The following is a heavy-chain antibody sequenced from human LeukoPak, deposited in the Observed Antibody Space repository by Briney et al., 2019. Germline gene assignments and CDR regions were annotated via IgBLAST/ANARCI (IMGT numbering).Heavy chain of an antibody. CDR2: INHSGST. CDR3: ARGRTELYYDILTGYCPFDY. V-gene: IGHV4-34*01. D-gene: IGHD3-9*01. CDR1: GGSFSGYY. Sequence: SETLSLTCAVYGGSFSGYYWSWIRQPPGKGLEWIGEINHSGSTNYNPSLKNRVTISVDTSKNQFSLKLSSVTAADTAVYYCARGRTELYYDILTGYCPFDYWGQGTLVTVSS. J-gene: IGHJ4*02.